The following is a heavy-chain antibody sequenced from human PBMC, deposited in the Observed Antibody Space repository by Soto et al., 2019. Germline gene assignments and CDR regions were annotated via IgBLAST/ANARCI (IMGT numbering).Heavy chain of an antibody. CDR1: GGSISSGGYY. D-gene: IGHD3-10*01. V-gene: IGHV4-31*03. CDR3: ARNYYYGSGSSHYYYGMDV. Sequence: QVQLQESGPGLVKPSQTLSLTCSVSGGSISSGGYYCSWIRQHPEKGLEWIGYIYNSGNTYYNPSLKVRVTISEDTSKNQFSLKLSSVTAADTAVYYCARNYYYGSGSSHYYYGMDVWGQGTTVTVSS. J-gene: IGHJ6*02. CDR2: IYNSGNT.